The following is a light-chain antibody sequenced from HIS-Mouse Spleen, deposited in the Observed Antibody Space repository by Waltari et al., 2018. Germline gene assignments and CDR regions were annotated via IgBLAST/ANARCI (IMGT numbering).Light chain of an antibody. J-gene: IGKJ2*01. CDR1: QSVSSN. CDR3: QQYNNWPPYT. Sequence: IVMTKSPATLSVSPGERATLPCRASQSVSSNLAWYQQKPGQAPRLLIYGASTRATGIPARFSGSGSGTEFTLTISSMQSEDFAVYYCQQYNNWPPYTFGQGTKLEIK. V-gene: IGKV3-15*01. CDR2: GAS.